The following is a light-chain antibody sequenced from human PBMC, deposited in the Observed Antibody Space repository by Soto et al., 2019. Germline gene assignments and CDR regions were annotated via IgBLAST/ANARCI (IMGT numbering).Light chain of an antibody. Sequence: AIRMTQSPSSLSASTGDRVTITCRASQGISSYLAWYQQKPGKAPKLLIYAASTLQSGVPSRLSGSGSGTDFTLTISCLQSEDFATYYCQQYYSYPPFTFGPGTKVDIK. V-gene: IGKV1-8*01. CDR3: QQYYSYPPFT. J-gene: IGKJ3*01. CDR1: QGISSY. CDR2: AAS.